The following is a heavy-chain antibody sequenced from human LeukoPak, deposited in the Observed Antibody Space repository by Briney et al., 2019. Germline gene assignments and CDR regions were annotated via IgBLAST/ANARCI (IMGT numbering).Heavy chain of an antibody. J-gene: IGHJ4*02. D-gene: IGHD1-26*01. Sequence: GGSLRLSCAASGFTLSDYYIDWVRQAPGKGLEWLGRSRNKANSFTTEYAASVKGRFTISRDDSKNSLYLQMNSLKTEDTAVHYCARSSGRSVFDYWGQGTLVAVSS. CDR1: GFTLSDYY. V-gene: IGHV3-72*01. CDR2: SRNKANSFTT. CDR3: ARSSGRSVFDY.